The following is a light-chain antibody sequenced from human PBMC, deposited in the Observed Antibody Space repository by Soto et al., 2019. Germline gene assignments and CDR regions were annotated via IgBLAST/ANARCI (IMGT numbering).Light chain of an antibody. Sequence: QSVLTQPPSVSGAPGRRVTISCTGSSSNIGSTYDVQWYQQLPGTAPKLLIHGNTNRPSGVPDRFSGSKSGTSASLAITGPQADDEADYYCQSYDDSLSVHYVFGTGTKVTVL. J-gene: IGLJ1*01. V-gene: IGLV1-40*01. CDR1: SSNIGSTYD. CDR2: GNT. CDR3: QSYDDSLSVHYV.